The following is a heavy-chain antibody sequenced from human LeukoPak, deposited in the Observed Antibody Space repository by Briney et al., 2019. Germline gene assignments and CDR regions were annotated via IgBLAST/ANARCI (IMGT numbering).Heavy chain of an antibody. V-gene: IGHV4-59*01. CDR2: IYYSGST. D-gene: IGHD2-8*01. Sequence: PSETLSLTCTVSGGSISSYYWSWIRQPPGKGLGWIGYIYYSGSTNYNPSLKSRVTISVDTSKNQFSLKLSSVTAADTAVYYCARDVGYCTNGVCKAYYYGMDVWGQGTTVTVSS. J-gene: IGHJ6*02. CDR1: GGSISSYY. CDR3: ARDVGYCTNGVCKAYYYGMDV.